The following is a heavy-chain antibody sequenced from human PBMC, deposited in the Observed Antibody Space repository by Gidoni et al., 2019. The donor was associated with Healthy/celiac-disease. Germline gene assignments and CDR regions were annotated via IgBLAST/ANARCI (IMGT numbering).Heavy chain of an antibody. V-gene: IGHV4-34*01. CDR1: GGSFSGYY. CDR3: ARAGGIVVVPAAMSRNFDY. J-gene: IGHJ4*02. CDR2: INHSGST. Sequence: QVQLQQWGAGLLKPSETLSLTCAVYGGSFSGYYWSWIRQPPGKGLEWIGEINHSGSTNYNPSLKSRVTISVDTSKNQFSLKLSSVTAADTAVYYCARAGGIVVVPAAMSRNFDYWGQGTLVTVSS. D-gene: IGHD2-2*01.